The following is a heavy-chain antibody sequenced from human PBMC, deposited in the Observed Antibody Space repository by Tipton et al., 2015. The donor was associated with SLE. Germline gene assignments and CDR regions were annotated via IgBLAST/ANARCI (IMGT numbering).Heavy chain of an antibody. CDR2: INHSGST. CDR1: GGSFSASY. CDR3: ARRHYSGPFDS. J-gene: IGHJ4*02. Sequence: TLSLTCAVYGGSFSASYWSWIRQTPGKGLEWIGEINHSGSTNYNPSLRSRVSISVDTSKSQFSLKLNSVTAADTAVYYCARRHYSGPFDSWGQGTLVTVSS. D-gene: IGHD5-12*01. V-gene: IGHV4-34*01.